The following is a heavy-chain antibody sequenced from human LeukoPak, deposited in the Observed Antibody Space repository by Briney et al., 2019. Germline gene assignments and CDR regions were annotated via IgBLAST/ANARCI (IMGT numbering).Heavy chain of an antibody. Sequence: GGSLRLSCAAYGFTFSSYWMSWVRQAPGKGLEWVANIKQDGSEKCYVDSVKGRFTISRDNAKNSLYLQMNSLRAEDTAVYYCARDRTGQQLISRKEYYYMDVWGKGTTVTISS. CDR1: GFTFSSYW. CDR2: IKQDGSEK. CDR3: ARDRTGQQLISRKEYYYMDV. V-gene: IGHV3-7*01. J-gene: IGHJ6*03. D-gene: IGHD4-11*01.